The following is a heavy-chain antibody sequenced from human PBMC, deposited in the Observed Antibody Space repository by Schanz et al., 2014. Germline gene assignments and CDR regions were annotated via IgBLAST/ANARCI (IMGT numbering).Heavy chain of an antibody. Sequence: QVQLVQSGPAVKKPGASMKVSCLASGYSFTEYFLHWVRQAPGQGLEWMGWINTNTGNPTYAQGFTGRFVFSLDTSVSTAYLQISFLKADDTAVFFCARGEANWGQYWGQGTLVTVSS. CDR1: GYSFTEYF. V-gene: IGHV7-4-1*02. J-gene: IGHJ4*02. CDR2: INTNTGNP. D-gene: IGHD7-27*01. CDR3: ARGEANWGQY.